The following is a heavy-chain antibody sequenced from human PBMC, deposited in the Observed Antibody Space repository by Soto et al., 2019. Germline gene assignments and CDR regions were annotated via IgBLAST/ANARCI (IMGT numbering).Heavy chain of an antibody. CDR1: GDSISSGAYY. Sequence: QLPLQEPGPGLVRPSQTLSLTCTGSGDSISSGAYYWTWLRQRPEKGLEFIGYIYQDGTTYYNPSIDNRLSLSIYTSKNLLSLRLTSVPAADTAGYSCAMTLHSGYDGDLGGQGTRITVSS. CDR3: AMTLHSGYDGDL. V-gene: IGHV4-31*03. D-gene: IGHD3-3*01. J-gene: IGHJ5*02. CDR2: IYQDGTT.